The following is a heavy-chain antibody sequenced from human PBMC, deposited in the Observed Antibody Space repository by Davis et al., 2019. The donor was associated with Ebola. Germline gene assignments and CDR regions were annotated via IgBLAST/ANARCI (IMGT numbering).Heavy chain of an antibody. D-gene: IGHD4-17*01. CDR1: GYTFTSYD. J-gene: IGHJ3*02. CDR2: MNANSGNT. V-gene: IGHV1-8*01. CDR3: ARDWGDYGSNAFDI. Sequence: AASVKVSCKASGYTFTSYDINWVRQATGQGLEWMGWMNANSGNTGYAQKLQGRVTMTTDTSTSTAYMELRSLRSDDTAVYYCARDWGDYGSNAFDIWGQGTMVTVSS.